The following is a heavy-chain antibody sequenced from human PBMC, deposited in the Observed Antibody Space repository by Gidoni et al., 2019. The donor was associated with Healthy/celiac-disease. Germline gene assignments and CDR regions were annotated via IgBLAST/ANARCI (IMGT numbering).Heavy chain of an antibody. V-gene: IGHV4-39*01. D-gene: IGHD6-19*01. Sequence: QLQLQESGPGLVKPSETLSLTCTVPGGSISSSSYYWGWIRQPPGKGLEWIGSIYYSVSTYYNPSLKSRVTISVDTSKNQFSLKLSSVTAADTAVYYCARRVGSSGWYDFGHFDYWGQGTLVTVSS. CDR3: ARRVGSSGWYDFGHFDY. CDR2: IYYSVST. CDR1: GGSISSSSYY. J-gene: IGHJ4*02.